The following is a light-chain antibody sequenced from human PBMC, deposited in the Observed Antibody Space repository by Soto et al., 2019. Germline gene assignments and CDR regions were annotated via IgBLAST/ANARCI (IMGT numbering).Light chain of an antibody. CDR3: SSYTTVSSPYV. J-gene: IGLJ1*01. CDR1: SGDVGRYNY. V-gene: IGLV2-14*01. CDR2: EVS. Sequence: QSVLTQPASVSGSPGQSVTISCTGTSGDVGRYNYVSWYQHHPGKAPILIIYEVSLRPSGVSSRLSGSKSGYTASLTISGLQAEAEAYYYCSSYTTVSSPYVFGNGTKVTVL.